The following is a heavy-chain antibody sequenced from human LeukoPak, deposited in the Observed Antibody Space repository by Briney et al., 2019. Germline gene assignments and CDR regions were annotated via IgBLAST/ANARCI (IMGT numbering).Heavy chain of an antibody. CDR1: GFTFSSYA. CDR2: ISGSGGST. Sequence: PGGSLRLSCAASGFTFSSYAMSWVRQAPGKGLEWVSAISGSGGSTYYADSVKGRFTIPRDNSKNTLYLQMNSLRAEDTAVYYCAKDGVGYYYDSSGYEDAFDIWGQGTMVTVSS. V-gene: IGHV3-23*01. J-gene: IGHJ3*02. D-gene: IGHD3-22*01. CDR3: AKDGVGYYYDSSGYEDAFDI.